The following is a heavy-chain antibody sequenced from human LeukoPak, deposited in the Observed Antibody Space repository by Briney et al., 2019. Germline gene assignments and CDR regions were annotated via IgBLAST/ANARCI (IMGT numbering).Heavy chain of an antibody. CDR1: GGPISSYY. CDR2: IYYSGST. D-gene: IGHD1-7*01. Sequence: PSETLSLTCTVSGGPISSYYWSWIPQPPGKGLEWVGYIYYSGSTKYNPSLKSRVTISVDTSKNQFSPKLSSVTAADTAVYYCARSDWNYVWYFDYWGQGTLVTVSS. CDR3: ARSDWNYVWYFDY. V-gene: IGHV4-59*01. J-gene: IGHJ4*02.